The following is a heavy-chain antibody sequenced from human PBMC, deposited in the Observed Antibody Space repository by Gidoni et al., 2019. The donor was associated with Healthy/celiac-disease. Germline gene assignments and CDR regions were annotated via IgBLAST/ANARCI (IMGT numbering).Heavy chain of an antibody. V-gene: IGHV3-64*02. Sequence: EVQLVESGEGLVQPGGARRRSCAASGCAFSSSAMHWVRQAPGKGLEYVSAISSNGGSTYYADSVKGRFTISRDNSKNTLYLQMGSLRAEDMAVYYCARGLTGTNSGFDYWGQGTLVTVSS. CDR3: ARGLTGTNSGFDY. D-gene: IGHD1-20*01. J-gene: IGHJ4*02. CDR2: ISSNGGST. CDR1: GCAFSSSA.